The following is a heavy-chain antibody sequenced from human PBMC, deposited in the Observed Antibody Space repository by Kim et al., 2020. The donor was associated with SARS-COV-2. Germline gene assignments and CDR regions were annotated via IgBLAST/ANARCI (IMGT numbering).Heavy chain of an antibody. CDR2: ISSSSSYI. J-gene: IGHJ4*02. CDR1: GFTFSSYN. D-gene: IGHD6-13*01. Sequence: GGSLRLSCAASGFTFSSYNMNWVRQAPGKGLEWVSSISSSSSYIYYADSVKGRFTISRDNAKNSLYLQMNSLRAEDTAVYYCAREVRSIAAARVCDYWGQGTLVTVSS. CDR3: AREVRSIAAARVCDY. V-gene: IGHV3-21*01.